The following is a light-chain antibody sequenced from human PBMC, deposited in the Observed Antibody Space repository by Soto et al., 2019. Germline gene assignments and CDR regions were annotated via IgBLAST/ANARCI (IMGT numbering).Light chain of an antibody. CDR1: SSNIGAGYD. V-gene: IGLV1-40*01. J-gene: IGLJ1*01. Sequence: QSVLTQPPSVSGAPGQRVTICCTGSSSNIGAGYDVHWYQQLPGTAPKLLIYGNSNRPSGVPDRFSGSKSGTSASLAITGLQAEDEADYYCQSYDSSLSAPYVFGTGTKVTVL. CDR2: GNS. CDR3: QSYDSSLSAPYV.